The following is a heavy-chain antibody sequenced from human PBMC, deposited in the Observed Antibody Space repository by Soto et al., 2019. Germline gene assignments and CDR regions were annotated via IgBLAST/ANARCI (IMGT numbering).Heavy chain of an antibody. J-gene: IGHJ4*02. V-gene: IGHV4-31*03. D-gene: IGHD3-10*01. CDR2: IYYSGST. CDR1: GGSISSGGYY. CDR3: ARARTMVRGVTL. Sequence: QVQLQESGPGLVKPSQTLSLTCTVSGGSISSGGYYWSWIRQHPGKGLEWIGYIYYSGSTYYNPSIKSRVTISVDTSKTQFALKLSSVSAADTAVYYCARARTMVRGVTLWGQGTLVTVSS.